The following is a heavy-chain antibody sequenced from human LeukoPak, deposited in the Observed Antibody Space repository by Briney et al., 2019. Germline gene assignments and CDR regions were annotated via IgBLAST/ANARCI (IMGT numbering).Heavy chain of an antibody. V-gene: IGHV3-21*01. CDR1: GFTFSSYS. D-gene: IGHD6-19*01. CDR3: ARHRPGIAVVGMEDYFDY. J-gene: IGHJ4*02. CDR2: ISSSSSYI. Sequence: PGGSLRLSCAASGFTFSSYSMNWVRQAPGKGLEWVSSISSSSSYIYYADSVKGRFTISRDNAKNSLYLQMNSLRAEDTAVYYCARHRPGIAVVGMEDYFDYWGQGTLVTVSS.